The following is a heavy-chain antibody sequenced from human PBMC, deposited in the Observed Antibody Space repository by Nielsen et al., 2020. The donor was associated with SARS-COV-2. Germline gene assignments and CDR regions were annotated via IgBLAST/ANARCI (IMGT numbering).Heavy chain of an antibody. Sequence: WIRQPPGKGLVWVSHINSDGSSTTYADSVKGRFTISRDNAKNTLYLQMNSLRAEDTAVYYCAKDAAIVVVPAATNGMDVWGQGTTVTVSS. CDR3: AKDAAIVVVPAATNGMDV. V-gene: IGHV3-74*01. J-gene: IGHJ6*02. D-gene: IGHD2-2*01. CDR2: INSDGSST.